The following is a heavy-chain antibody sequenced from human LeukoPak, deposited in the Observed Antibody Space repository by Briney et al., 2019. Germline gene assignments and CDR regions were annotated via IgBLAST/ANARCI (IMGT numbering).Heavy chain of an antibody. CDR3: ARAQWTAFDYYYYMDV. CDR1: GFTFSRYW. CDR2: IEVDGSEK. Sequence: GESLRLSCAVSGFTFSRYWMTWVRQAPGKGLEWVANIEVDGSEKYYVDAVKGRFTISRDNAKDSLYLQMNGLRAEDTAIYYCARAQWTAFDYYYYMDVWSKGTTVTVSS. J-gene: IGHJ6*03. V-gene: IGHV3-7*01. D-gene: IGHD3/OR15-3a*01.